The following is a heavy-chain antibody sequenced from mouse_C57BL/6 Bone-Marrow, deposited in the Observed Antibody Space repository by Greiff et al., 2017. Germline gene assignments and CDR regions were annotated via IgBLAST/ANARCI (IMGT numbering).Heavy chain of an antibody. Sequence: QVQLQQPGAELVKPGASVTMSCKASGYTFTSYWITWVKQRPGQGLEWIGDIHPGSGSTNYNEKFKSKATLTVDTSSSTADMQHSSLTSEDSAVYYCARGGTPFYVMDYWGQGTSVTVSA. V-gene: IGHV1-55*01. J-gene: IGHJ4*01. D-gene: IGHD3-3*01. CDR2: IHPGSGST. CDR1: GYTFTSYW. CDR3: ARGGTPFYVMDY.